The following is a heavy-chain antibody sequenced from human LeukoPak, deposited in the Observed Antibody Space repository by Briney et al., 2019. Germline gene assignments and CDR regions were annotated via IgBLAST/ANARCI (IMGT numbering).Heavy chain of an antibody. CDR3: ARVNYGDYVGYFDY. J-gene: IGHJ4*02. CDR2: ISSSSSYI. V-gene: IGHV3-21*01. CDR1: GFTFSSYS. Sequence: GGSLRLSCAASGFTFSSYSMNWVRQAPGKGLEWVSSISSSSSYIYYADSVKGRFTISRDNAKNSLYLQMNSLRAEDTAVYYCARVNYGDYVGYFDYWGQGTLVTVSS. D-gene: IGHD4-17*01.